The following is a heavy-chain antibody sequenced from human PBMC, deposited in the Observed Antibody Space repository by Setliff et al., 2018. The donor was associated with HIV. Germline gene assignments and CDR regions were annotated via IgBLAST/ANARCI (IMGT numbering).Heavy chain of an antibody. D-gene: IGHD2-2*01. CDR3: ARGSECDTTTCGDYYYMDV. CDR2: INYSGGT. Sequence: PSETLSLTCAVYGGSFSGYSWNWIRQPPGKGLEWIGEINYSGGTNYNPSLKSRVTISVDTSKNQLSLRLTSVTAADSAVYYCARGSECDTTTCGDYYYMDVWGIGTTVTVSS. J-gene: IGHJ6*03. CDR1: GGSFSGYS. V-gene: IGHV4-34*01.